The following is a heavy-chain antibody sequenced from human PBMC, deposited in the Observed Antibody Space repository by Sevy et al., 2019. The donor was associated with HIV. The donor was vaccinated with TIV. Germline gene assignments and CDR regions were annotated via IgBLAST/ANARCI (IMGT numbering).Heavy chain of an antibody. CDR3: AREVGRGRRRAFDI. D-gene: IGHD1-26*01. J-gene: IGHJ3*02. V-gene: IGHV4-34*01. CDR2: LNQSGST. CDR1: GGSFSGYY. Sequence: SETLSLACAVYGGSFSGYYWSWIRRPPGKGLEWIGELNQSGSTNDNPSLKSRVTISVDTSKNQFSLKLSSVTAADTAVYYCAREVGRGRRRAFDIWGQGTMVTVSS.